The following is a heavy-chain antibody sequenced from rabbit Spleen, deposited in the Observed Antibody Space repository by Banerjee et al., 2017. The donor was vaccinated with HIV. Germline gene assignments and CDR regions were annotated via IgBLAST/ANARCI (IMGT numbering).Heavy chain of an antibody. D-gene: IGHD1-1*01. CDR2: INAVTGKA. Sequence: QSLEESGGALVKPGASLTLTCKASGFSFKSGHDMCWVRQAPGKGLEWIACINAVTGKAVYASWAKGRFTFSKTSSTTVTLQMTSLTLADTATYFCARDSGSGAYIDVYFTLWGPGTLVTVS. CDR1: GFSFKSGHD. J-gene: IGHJ4*01. V-gene: IGHV1S40*01. CDR3: ARDSGSGAYIDVYFTL.